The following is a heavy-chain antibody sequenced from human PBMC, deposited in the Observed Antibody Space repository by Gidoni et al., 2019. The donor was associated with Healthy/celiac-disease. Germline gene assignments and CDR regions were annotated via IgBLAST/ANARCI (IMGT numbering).Heavy chain of an antibody. CDR2: ISAYNGNT. Sequence: QVQLVQSGAEVTKPGASVRVSCKAYGYTFTSYGISWVRQAPGQGLEWMGWISAYNGNTNYAQKLQGRVTMTTDTSTSTAYMELRSLRSDDTAVYYCAGPSPKDVPYGANDYWGQGTLVTVSS. CDR3: AGPSPKDVPYGANDY. D-gene: IGHD4-17*01. J-gene: IGHJ4*02. CDR1: GYTFTSYG. V-gene: IGHV1-18*01.